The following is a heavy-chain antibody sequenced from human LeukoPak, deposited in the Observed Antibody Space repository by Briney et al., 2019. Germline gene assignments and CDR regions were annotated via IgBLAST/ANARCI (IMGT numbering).Heavy chain of an antibody. CDR1: GYTFTSYG. Sequence: APVKVSCKASGYTFTSYGISWVRQAPGQGLEWMGWISAYNGNTNYAQKLQGRVTMTTDTSTSTAYMELRSLRSDDTAVYYCARDPYYDFWSGYDVFDIWGQGTMVTVSS. CDR3: ARDPYYDFWSGYDVFDI. D-gene: IGHD3-3*01. CDR2: ISAYNGNT. J-gene: IGHJ3*02. V-gene: IGHV1-18*01.